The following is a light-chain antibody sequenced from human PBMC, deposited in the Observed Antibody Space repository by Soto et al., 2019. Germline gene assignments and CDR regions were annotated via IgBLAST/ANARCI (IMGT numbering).Light chain of an antibody. J-gene: IGKJ3*01. Sequence: DIVMTQSPLSLPVTPGEPASISCRSSQSLLHSNGYTYLDWYLQKPGQSPQLLIYLGSNRASGVPDRFSGSASGTDFTLRISRVEAEDVGVYYCMQGLQATFTFGPGTKVDIK. CDR3: MQGLQATFT. CDR2: LGS. CDR1: QSLLHSNGYTY. V-gene: IGKV2-28*01.